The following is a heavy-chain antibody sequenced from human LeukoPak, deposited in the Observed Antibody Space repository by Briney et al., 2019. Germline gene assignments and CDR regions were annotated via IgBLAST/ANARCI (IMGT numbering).Heavy chain of an antibody. CDR2: IYSGGST. J-gene: IGHJ4*02. Sequence: GGSLRLSCAASGFTVSSNYMSWVRQAPGKGLEWVLVIYSGGSTYYADSVKGRFTISRHNSKNTLYLQMNSLRAEDTAVYYCARGVPLGCTNGVSYNIPFDYWGQGTLVTVSS. D-gene: IGHD2-8*01. CDR1: GFTVSSNY. CDR3: ARGVPLGCTNGVSYNIPFDY. V-gene: IGHV3-53*04.